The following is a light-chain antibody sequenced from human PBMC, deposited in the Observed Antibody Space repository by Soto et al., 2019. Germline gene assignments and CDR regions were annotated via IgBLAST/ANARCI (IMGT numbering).Light chain of an antibody. CDR1: QGISSY. J-gene: IGKJ4*01. Sequence: DIQMNQSPSALSASVGDRVTITCRASQGISSYLNWYQQKPGKAPKLLIYCASTLQCGVPSRFSGSGSGTDFTLTISSLQPEDFAIYYCQQYYSTPPTFGGGTKVDIK. V-gene: IGKV1-39*01. CDR3: QQYYSTPPT. CDR2: CAS.